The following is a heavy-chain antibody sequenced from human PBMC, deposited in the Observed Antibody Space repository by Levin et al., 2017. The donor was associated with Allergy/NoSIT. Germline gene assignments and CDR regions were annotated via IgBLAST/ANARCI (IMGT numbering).Heavy chain of an antibody. CDR3: AKDYYDSSGYRYYYYGMDV. CDR1: GFTFSSYG. CDR2: ISYDGSNK. Sequence: GGSLRLSCAASGFTFSSYGMHWVRQAPGKGLEWVAVISYDGSNKYYADSVKGRFTISRDNSKNTLYLQMNSLRAEDTAVYYCAKDYYDSSGYRYYYYGMDVWGQGTTVTVSS. V-gene: IGHV3-30*18. J-gene: IGHJ6*02. D-gene: IGHD3-22*01.